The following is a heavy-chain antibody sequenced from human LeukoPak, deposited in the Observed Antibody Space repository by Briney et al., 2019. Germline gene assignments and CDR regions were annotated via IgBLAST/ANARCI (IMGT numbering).Heavy chain of an antibody. Sequence: GASVKVSCKASGYTFTSYGISWVRQAPGQGLEWMGWISAYNGNTNYAQKLQGRVTMTTDTSTSTAYMELRSLRSDDTAVYYCARDGSYYDILTGYHLLDYWGQGTLVTVSS. J-gene: IGHJ4*02. V-gene: IGHV1-18*01. CDR2: ISAYNGNT. CDR3: ARDGSYYDILTGYHLLDY. CDR1: GYTFTSYG. D-gene: IGHD3-9*01.